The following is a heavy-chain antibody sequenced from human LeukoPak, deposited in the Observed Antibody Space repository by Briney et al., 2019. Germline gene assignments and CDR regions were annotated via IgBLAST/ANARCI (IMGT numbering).Heavy chain of an antibody. J-gene: IGHJ4*02. CDR1: GFTFRTHW. Sequence: GGSLRLSCAASGFTFRTHWMSWVRQAPGKGLEWVANIKPDGSEQYYVDSVKGRFTFSRDNAKNSVSLQMHSRRAEGTAVYYCARGQSRAFDYWGQGTLVTVSS. CDR2: IKPDGSEQ. V-gene: IGHV3-7*05. CDR3: ARGQSRAFDY.